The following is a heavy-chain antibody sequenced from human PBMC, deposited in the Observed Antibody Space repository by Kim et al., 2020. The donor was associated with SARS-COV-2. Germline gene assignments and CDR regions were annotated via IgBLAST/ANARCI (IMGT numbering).Heavy chain of an antibody. CDR3: AREHLVGSYYFFDY. Sequence: ADSVKGRFTISRDNSKNTRYLQMNSLRAEDTAVYYCAREHLVGSYYFFDYWGQGTLVTVSS. D-gene: IGHD1-26*01. J-gene: IGHJ4*02. V-gene: IGHV3-30*01.